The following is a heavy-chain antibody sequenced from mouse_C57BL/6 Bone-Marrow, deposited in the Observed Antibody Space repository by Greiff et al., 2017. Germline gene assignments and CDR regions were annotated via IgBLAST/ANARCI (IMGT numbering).Heavy chain of an antibody. CDR3: ARDKGITEDAMDY. Sequence: EVKLQESGPGLVKPSQSLSLTCSVTGYSITSGYYWNWIRQFPGNKLEWMGYISYDGSNNYNPSLKNRISLTRDTSKNQFFLKLNSVTTEDTATYYCARDKGITEDAMDYWGQGTSVTVSS. CDR2: ISYDGSN. J-gene: IGHJ4*01. CDR1: GYSITSGYY. V-gene: IGHV3-6*01. D-gene: IGHD1-1*01.